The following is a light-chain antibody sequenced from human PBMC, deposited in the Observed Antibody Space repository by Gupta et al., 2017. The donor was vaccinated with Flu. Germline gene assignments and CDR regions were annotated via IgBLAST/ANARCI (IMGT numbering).Light chain of an antibody. CDR1: DIGGRS. CDR3: PVYHVSTDYPV. CDR2: DDS. J-gene: IGLJ3*02. Sequence: SYVLTQPPSLSVAPGQTARLTWGGSDIGGRSVHWYQERPGQAPVPVVYDDSDRPSGIPERFSGSNSGNPAPLNISRVEAGDEADYYWPVYHVSTDYPVFGGGTTLTVL. V-gene: IGLV3-21*02.